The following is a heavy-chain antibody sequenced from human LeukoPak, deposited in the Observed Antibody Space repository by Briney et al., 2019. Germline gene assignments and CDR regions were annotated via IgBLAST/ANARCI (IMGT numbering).Heavy chain of an antibody. CDR2: IYYSGST. CDR3: ARAYYYDSSGLDV. Sequence: SWVRQAPGKGLEWIGYIYYSGSTYYNPSLKSRVTISVDTSKNQFSLKLSSVTAADTAVYYCARAYYYDSSGLDVWGKGTTVTVSS. J-gene: IGHJ6*04. D-gene: IGHD3-22*01. V-gene: IGHV4-30-4*08.